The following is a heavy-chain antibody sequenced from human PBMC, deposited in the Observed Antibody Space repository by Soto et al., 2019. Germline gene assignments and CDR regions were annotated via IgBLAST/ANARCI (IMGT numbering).Heavy chain of an antibody. CDR1: GYTFASSY. Sequence: GSSVKPSSKESGYTFASSYLHWLRQAPGQELECMGIINPSGGSTSYAQTFQGRVTMTRGTSTSTVYMQLSSLRSGAKAVYDCAIDEVQNFVILPGSYSSIDYWGPAPFVTVSS. D-gene: IGHD3-9*01. CDR2: INPSGGST. J-gene: IGHJ4*02. V-gene: IGHV1-46*01. CDR3: AIDEVQNFVILPGSYSSIDY.